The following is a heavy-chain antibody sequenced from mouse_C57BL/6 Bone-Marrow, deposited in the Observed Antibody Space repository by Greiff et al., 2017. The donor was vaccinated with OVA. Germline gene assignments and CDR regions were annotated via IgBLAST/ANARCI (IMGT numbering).Heavy chain of an antibody. D-gene: IGHD2-3*01. CDR3: ARSDGYYLDY. V-gene: IGHV5-6*01. J-gene: IGHJ4*01. CDR1: GFTFSSYG. Sequence: EVNVVESGGDLVKPGGSLKLSCAASGFTFSSYGMSWVRQTPDKRLEWVATISSGGSYTYYPDSVKGRFTISRDNAKNTLYLQMSSLKSEDTAMYYCARSDGYYLDYWGQGTSVTVSS. CDR2: ISSGGSYT.